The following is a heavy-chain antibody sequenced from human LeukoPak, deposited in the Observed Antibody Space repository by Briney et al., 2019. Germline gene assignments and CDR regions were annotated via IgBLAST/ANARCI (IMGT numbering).Heavy chain of an antibody. CDR3: ARGTTYDFWSGCDAFDI. CDR1: GFTFSSYA. J-gene: IGHJ3*02. Sequence: GGSLRLSCAASGFTFSSYAMSWVRQGPGQGLEWVSSISGNSGSTYYADSVKGRFTISRDNSKNTLYLQMNSLRAEDTAVYYCARGTTYDFWSGCDAFDIWGQGTMVTVSS. CDR2: ISGNSGST. V-gene: IGHV3-23*01. D-gene: IGHD3-3*01.